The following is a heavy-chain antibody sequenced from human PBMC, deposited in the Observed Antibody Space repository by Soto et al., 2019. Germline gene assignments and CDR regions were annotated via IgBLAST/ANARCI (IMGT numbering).Heavy chain of an antibody. CDR1: GFTFGSFW. CDR3: VRDLRC. Sequence: PGGSLRLSCVGSGFTFGSFWMSWVRQAPGKGLEWVASIKPDGSATSYVDSVRGRFTISRDNAKKAQSLQMNSLRAEDTAVYYRVRDLRCWGQGTLVTVSS. D-gene: IGHD3-16*02. J-gene: IGHJ4*02. V-gene: IGHV3-7*05. CDR2: IKPDGSAT.